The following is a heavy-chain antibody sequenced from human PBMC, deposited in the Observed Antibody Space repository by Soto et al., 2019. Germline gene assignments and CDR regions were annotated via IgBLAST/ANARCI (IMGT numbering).Heavy chain of an antibody. Sequence: QGQLVQSGAEVKKPGASVKVSCKASGYTFNSYGISWVRQAPGQGLEWMGWISAYNGNTYYVEKFQGRVTMTTDTATSTTNIELRSLRSDDTAVYYCARDLGGWFDPWGQGTLVTVSS. V-gene: IGHV1-18*01. CDR3: ARDLGGWFDP. J-gene: IGHJ5*02. D-gene: IGHD3-16*01. CDR2: ISAYNGNT. CDR1: GYTFNSYG.